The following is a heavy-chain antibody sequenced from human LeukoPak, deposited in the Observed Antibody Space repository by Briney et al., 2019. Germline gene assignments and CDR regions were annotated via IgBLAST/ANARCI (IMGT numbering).Heavy chain of an antibody. CDR1: GFTFSSYG. Sequence: PGGSLRLSCAASGFTFSSYGMDWVRQAPGKGLEWVAFIRYEGNEKFYADSVKGRFTISRDNSKNTLYLEMHSLRAEDTAVYYCAKAPVTTCRGAFCYPFDYWGLGTLVTVSS. J-gene: IGHJ4*02. CDR2: IRYEGNEK. V-gene: IGHV3-30*02. D-gene: IGHD2-15*01. CDR3: AKAPVTTCRGAFCYPFDY.